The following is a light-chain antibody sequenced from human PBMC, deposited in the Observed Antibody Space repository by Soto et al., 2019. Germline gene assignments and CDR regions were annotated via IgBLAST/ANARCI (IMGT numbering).Light chain of an antibody. J-gene: IGLJ1*01. CDR1: SSDVGGYNY. CDR2: EVN. V-gene: IGLV2-8*01. Sequence: QSVLTQPPSASGSPGQSVAISCTGTSSDVGGYNYVSWYQQHPGKAPKLMIYEVNKRPSGVPDRFSGSKSGNTASLTVSGLQAEDEADYYCSSYAGSSTVFGYGTKVTVL. CDR3: SSYAGSSTV.